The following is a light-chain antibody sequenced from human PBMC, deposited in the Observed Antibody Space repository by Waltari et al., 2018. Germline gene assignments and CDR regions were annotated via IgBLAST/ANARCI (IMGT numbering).Light chain of an antibody. CDR1: KSIGNNY. CDR2: AAA. CDR3: HQYDRSPWT. J-gene: IGKJ1*01. Sequence: ENVLTQSPGTLSLSPGERATLPCRASKSIGNNYLAWYQQKPGQAPRLLIYAAAIRATGIPDRFSGSGSGTDFTLTISRLEPEDFAVFYCHQYDRSPWTFGQGTKVE. V-gene: IGKV3-20*01.